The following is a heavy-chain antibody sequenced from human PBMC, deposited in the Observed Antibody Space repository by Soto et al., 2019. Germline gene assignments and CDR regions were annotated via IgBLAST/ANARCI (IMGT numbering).Heavy chain of an antibody. J-gene: IGHJ4*02. CDR2: INTANDNT. V-gene: IGHV1-3*04. CDR1: GYTFTSYA. CDR3: ARGSSWSYFDY. D-gene: IGHD6-13*01. Sequence: ASVKVSCKASGYTFTSYAIHWVRQAPGQRPEWMGWINTANDNTKYSQKFQGRVTITRDTSASIVYMDLSSLRSEDTAVYYCARGSSWSYFDYWGQGTRVTVSS.